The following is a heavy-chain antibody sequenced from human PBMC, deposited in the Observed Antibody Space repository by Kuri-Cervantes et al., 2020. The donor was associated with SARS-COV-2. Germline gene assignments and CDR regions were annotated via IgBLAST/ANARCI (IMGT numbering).Heavy chain of an antibody. CDR1: GFTFDDYT. CDR2: ISWDGGST. V-gene: IGHV3-43*01. CDR3: ASLGAFDI. J-gene: IGHJ3*02. Sequence: GESLKISCAASGFTFDDYTMHWVRQAPGKGLEWVSLISWDGGSTYYADSVKGRFTISRDNSKNSLYLQMNSLRAEDTAVYYCASLGAFDIWGQGTMVTVSS.